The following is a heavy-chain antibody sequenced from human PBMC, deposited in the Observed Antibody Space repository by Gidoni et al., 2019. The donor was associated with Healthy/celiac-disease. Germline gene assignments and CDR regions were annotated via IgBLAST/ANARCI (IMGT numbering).Heavy chain of an antibody. Sequence: EVQLLESGGGLVQTGGSLRHSCAASGFTFSSYAMSWVRQAPGKGLEWVSAISGSGGSTYYADSVKGRFTISRDNSKNTLYLQMNSLRAEDTAVYYCAKDKGGIVATYGMDVWGQGTTVTVSS. D-gene: IGHD1-26*01. V-gene: IGHV3-23*01. CDR1: GFTFSSYA. CDR3: AKDKGGIVATYGMDV. J-gene: IGHJ6*02. CDR2: ISGSGGST.